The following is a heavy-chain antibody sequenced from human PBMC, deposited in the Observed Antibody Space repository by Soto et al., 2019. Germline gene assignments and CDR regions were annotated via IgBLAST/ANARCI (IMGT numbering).Heavy chain of an antibody. Sequence: GGSLRLSCAASGFTFSSYAMSWVRQAPGKGLEWVSAISGSGGSTYYADSGKGRFTISRDNSKNTLYLQMNSLRAEDTAVYYCAGGYVITLFDYWGQGTLVTVSS. D-gene: IGHD3-22*01. CDR1: GFTFSSYA. J-gene: IGHJ4*02. CDR3: AGGYVITLFDY. V-gene: IGHV3-23*01. CDR2: ISGSGGST.